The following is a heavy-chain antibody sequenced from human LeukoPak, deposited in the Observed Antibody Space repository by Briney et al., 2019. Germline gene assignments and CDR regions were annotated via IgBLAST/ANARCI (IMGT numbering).Heavy chain of an antibody. CDR1: GFTFSSYS. V-gene: IGHV3-48*02. CDR3: ARDRTTVVTPRWFDP. D-gene: IGHD4-23*01. J-gene: IGHJ5*02. Sequence: GGSLRLSCAASGFTFSSYSMNWARQAPGKGLEWVSYISSSSSVIYYADSVMGRFTISRDNAKNSLYLQMNSLRDEDTAVYYCARDRTTVVTPRWFDPWGQGTLVTVSS. CDR2: ISSSSSVI.